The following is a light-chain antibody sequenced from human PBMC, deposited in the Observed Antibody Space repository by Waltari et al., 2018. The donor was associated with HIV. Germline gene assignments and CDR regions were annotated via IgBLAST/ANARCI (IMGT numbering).Light chain of an antibody. Sequence: QSVLTQPPSVSGAPGQRVPLSCTGITSNLGPGLDLTCDQQRPGTAPKFLICGKSKRPSGVPDRFSGSKSGTSASLAITGLQAEDEADYYCQSYDSSLSGSVFGGGTKLTVL. CDR2: GKS. V-gene: IGLV1-40*01. CDR3: QSYDSSLSGSV. CDR1: TSNLGPGLD. J-gene: IGLJ3*02.